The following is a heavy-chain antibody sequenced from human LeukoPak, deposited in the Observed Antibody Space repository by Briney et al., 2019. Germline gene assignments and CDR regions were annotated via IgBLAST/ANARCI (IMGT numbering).Heavy chain of an antibody. CDR2: ISSSGSNI. Sequence: PGGSLRLSCAASGFTFSDYYMSWIRQAPGKGLEWVSYISSSGSNIYYADSVRGRFTISRDNAKNSLYLQMNSLRAEDTAVYYCARVAPMITFGGVIASYYYYYYMDVWGKGTTVTISS. CDR1: GFTFSDYY. V-gene: IGHV3-11*01. CDR3: ARVAPMITFGGVIASYYYYYYMDV. J-gene: IGHJ6*03. D-gene: IGHD3-16*02.